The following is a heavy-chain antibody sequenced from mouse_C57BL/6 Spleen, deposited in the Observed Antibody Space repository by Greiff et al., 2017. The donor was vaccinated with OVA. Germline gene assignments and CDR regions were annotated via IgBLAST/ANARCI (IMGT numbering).Heavy chain of an antibody. Sequence: QVQLKQPGAELVRPGSSVKLSCKASGYTFTSYWMHWVKQRPIQGLEWIGNIDPSDSETHYNQKFKDKATLTVDKSSSTAYMQLSSLTSEDSAVYYCARGQFYGSSPYYAMDYWGQGTSVTVSS. CDR2: IDPSDSET. J-gene: IGHJ4*01. CDR3: ARGQFYGSSPYYAMDY. CDR1: GYTFTSYW. D-gene: IGHD1-1*01. V-gene: IGHV1-52*01.